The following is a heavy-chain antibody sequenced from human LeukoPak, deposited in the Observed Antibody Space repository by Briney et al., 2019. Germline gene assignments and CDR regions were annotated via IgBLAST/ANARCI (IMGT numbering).Heavy chain of an antibody. J-gene: IGHJ4*02. D-gene: IGHD7-27*01. CDR3: AKDRDGDLFDY. V-gene: IGHV3-30*18. CDR2: ISYDGSNK. Sequence: GGSLRLSCAASGFTFSSYGMHWVRQAPGKGLEWVAVISYDGSNKYYADSVKGRFTISRDNSKNTLYPQMNSLRAGDTAVYYCAKDRDGDLFDYWGQGTLVTVSS. CDR1: GFTFSSYG.